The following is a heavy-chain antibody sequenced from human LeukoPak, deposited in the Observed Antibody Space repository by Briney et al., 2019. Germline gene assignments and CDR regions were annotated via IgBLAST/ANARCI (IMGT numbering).Heavy chain of an antibody. J-gene: IGHJ4*02. CDR3: ARDGCSSTTCYTNDY. CDR2: INPNSGGT. D-gene: IGHD2-2*02. Sequence: ASVKVSCKASGYTFTGYYMHWVRQAPGQGLEWMGWINPNSGGTNFAQKFQGRVTMTRDTSISTAYMELSRLRSDDTGVYYCARDGCSSTTCYTNDYWGQGTLVTVSS. CDR1: GYTFTGYY. V-gene: IGHV1-2*02.